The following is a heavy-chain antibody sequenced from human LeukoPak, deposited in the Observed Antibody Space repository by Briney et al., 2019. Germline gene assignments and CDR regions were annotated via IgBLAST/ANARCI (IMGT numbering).Heavy chain of an antibody. V-gene: IGHV3-48*03. J-gene: IGHJ4*02. D-gene: IGHD2-2*01. CDR2: IGTSGSTK. CDR3: ARRYCSSTSCTLDY. Sequence: PGGSLRLSCAASGFTFSNYEVNWVRQAPGKGLEWVSYIGTSGSTKYYADSVRGRFTISRDNAENSLHLQMNSLRAEDAAVYYCARRYCSSTSCTLDYWGQGTLVTVSS. CDR1: GFTFSNYE.